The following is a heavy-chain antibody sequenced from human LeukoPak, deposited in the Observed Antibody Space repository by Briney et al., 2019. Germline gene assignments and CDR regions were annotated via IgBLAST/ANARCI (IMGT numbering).Heavy chain of an antibody. J-gene: IGHJ4*02. Sequence: ASVKVSCKASGYTFTSYGISWVRQAPGQGLEWMGWISAYNGNTNYAQKLQGRVTMTTDTSTSTAYMELRSLRSDDTAVYYCARVSARGYSSGWYIFDYWGQGTLVTVSS. CDR2: ISAYNGNT. D-gene: IGHD6-19*01. CDR3: ARVSARGYSSGWYIFDY. V-gene: IGHV1-18*01. CDR1: GYTFTSYG.